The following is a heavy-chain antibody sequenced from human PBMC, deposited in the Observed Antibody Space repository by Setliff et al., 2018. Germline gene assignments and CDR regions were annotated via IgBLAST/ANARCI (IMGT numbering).Heavy chain of an antibody. J-gene: IGHJ4*02. D-gene: IGHD3-9*01. CDR2: INPNSGGT. CDR1: GYTFTTYA. CDR3: AGVDVLTASPF. V-gene: IGHV1-2*02. Sequence: GASVKVSCKASGYTFTTYAINWVRQAPGQGLEWMGWINPNSGGTNYAQKFQGRVTLTRDTSISTSYMELNSLTSDDTAVYYCAGVDVLTASPFWGQGTLVTVSS.